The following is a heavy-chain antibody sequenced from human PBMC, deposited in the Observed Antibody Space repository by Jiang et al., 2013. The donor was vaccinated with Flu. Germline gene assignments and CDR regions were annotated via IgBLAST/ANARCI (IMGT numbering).Heavy chain of an antibody. V-gene: IGHV4-39*07. D-gene: IGHD3-9*01. Sequence: GSGLVKPSETLSLTCTVSGGSISSSSYYWGWIRQPPGKGLEWIGNIYYSGNTYYNPSLKSRVTISVDTSKNQFSLKLSSVTAADTAVYSCARHVTGYFYFDYWGQGTLVTVSS. CDR1: GGSISSSSYY. CDR3: ARHVTGYFYFDY. CDR2: IYYSGNT. J-gene: IGHJ4*02.